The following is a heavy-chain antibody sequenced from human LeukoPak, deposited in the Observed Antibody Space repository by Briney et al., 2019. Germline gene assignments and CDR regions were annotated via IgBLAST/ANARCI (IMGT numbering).Heavy chain of an antibody. J-gene: IGHJ6*03. CDR3: AREAYYYYMDV. CDR1: GGSISSHY. CDR2: INHSGST. Sequence: SETLSLTCTVSGGSISSHYWSWIRQPPGKGLEWIGEINHSGSTNYNPSLKSRVTISVDTSKNQFSLKLSSVTAADTAVYYCAREAYYYYMDVWGKGTTVTVSS. V-gene: IGHV4-34*01.